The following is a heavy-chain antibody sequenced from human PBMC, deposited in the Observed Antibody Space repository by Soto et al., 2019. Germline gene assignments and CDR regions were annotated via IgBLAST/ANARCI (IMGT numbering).Heavy chain of an antibody. CDR1: GGTFKNYA. CDR2: FIPIFGTG. CDR3: ARISEFTYGYGLGYYFDS. J-gene: IGHJ4*02. Sequence: QVQLVQSGAEVMKPGSSMRVCCEASGGTFKNYAFSWVRQAPGQGLEWMGGFIPIFGTGNYAEQFQGRVSITADESTKTVYMDLRSLRSDDTAVYYCARISEFTYGYGLGYYFDSWGQGTLITVS. D-gene: IGHD5-18*01. V-gene: IGHV1-69*01.